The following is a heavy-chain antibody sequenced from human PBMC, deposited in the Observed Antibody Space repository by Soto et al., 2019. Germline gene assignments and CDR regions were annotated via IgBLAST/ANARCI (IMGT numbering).Heavy chain of an antibody. V-gene: IGHV4-39*01. CDR1: GSSISSSGYY. Sequence: SETLSLTCTVSGSSISSSGYYWVWIRQPPGRGLEWIGSLYCNVGTYYNPSLKSRVTIYAATSANQFSLMLNSVTAADTAIDYFARIPSPHCGDDWGNGTLVTV. D-gene: IGHD2-21*01. J-gene: IGHJ4*01. CDR2: LYCNVGT. CDR3: ARIPSPHCGDD.